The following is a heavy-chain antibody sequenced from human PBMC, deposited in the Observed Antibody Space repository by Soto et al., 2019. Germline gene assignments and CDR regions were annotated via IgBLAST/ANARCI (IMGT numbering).Heavy chain of an antibody. V-gene: IGHV1-69*17. CDR3: EASGGVVLGYAYKDTEGLDI. Sequence: QVQLVQSGPEVKKPGSSVKVSCEASGGTFSNFAVNWVRQAPGQGLGWVGGIIPLFNVAKYAQKFEGRVTSVSDYSTSTADMVLSSLASEDTAVNYWEASGGVVLGYAYKDTEGLDIWGQGTMVTVSS. CDR1: GGTFSNFA. CDR2: IIPLFNVA. J-gene: IGHJ3*02. D-gene: IGHD2-15*01.